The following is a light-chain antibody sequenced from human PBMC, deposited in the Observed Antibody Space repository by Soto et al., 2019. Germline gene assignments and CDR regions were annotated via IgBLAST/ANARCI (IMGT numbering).Light chain of an antibody. Sequence: DIQMTQSPSSVSASVGDRVTITCRASQDISTWLTWYQQKSGQALKLLIHATSNLQSGVPSRFSGSGSGTFFTLTKSTLHPEDFATYYCKQGKIFPVTSPQGPRLEIK. CDR1: QDISTW. V-gene: IGKV1D-12*01. CDR3: KQGKIFPVT. CDR2: ATS. J-gene: IGKJ5*01.